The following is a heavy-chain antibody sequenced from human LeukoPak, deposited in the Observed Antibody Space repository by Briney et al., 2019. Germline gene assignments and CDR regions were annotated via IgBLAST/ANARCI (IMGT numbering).Heavy chain of an antibody. D-gene: IGHD1-1*01. Sequence: ASVKVSCKASGYTFTSYGISWVRQAPGQGLEWMGWISAYNGNTNYAQKLQGRVTMTTDTSTSTAYMELSSLRSEDTAVYYCARDPSTTGSWLFDYWGQGTLVTVSS. CDR1: GYTFTSYG. J-gene: IGHJ4*02. CDR3: ARDPSTTGSWLFDY. V-gene: IGHV1-18*01. CDR2: ISAYNGNT.